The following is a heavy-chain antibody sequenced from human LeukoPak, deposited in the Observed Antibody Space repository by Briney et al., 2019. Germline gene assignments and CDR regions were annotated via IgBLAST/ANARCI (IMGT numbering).Heavy chain of an antibody. CDR1: GFSFNSNW. D-gene: IGHD2-15*01. J-gene: IGHJ3*01. Sequence: GGSLRLSCTASGFSFNSNWMYWVRQAPGRGLEWVANINQDGSEKNYVDSVKGRFTISRDNAKNSVYVQMNRLRAEDTAVYYCARRGWPGGVLDLWGQGTMVTVSS. V-gene: IGHV3-7*05. CDR2: INQDGSEK. CDR3: ARRGWPGGVLDL.